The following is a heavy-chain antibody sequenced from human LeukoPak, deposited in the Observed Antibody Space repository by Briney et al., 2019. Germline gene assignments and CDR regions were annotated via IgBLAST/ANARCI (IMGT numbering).Heavy chain of an antibody. CDR1: DGSISSVNHY. CDR2: IYSTGST. D-gene: IGHD5/OR15-5a*01. J-gene: IGHJ4*02. CDR3: ARGVSTINFDY. Sequence: SQTLSLTYAVYDGSISSVNHYWSWIRQPAGKGLEWIGRIYSTGSTNYNPSLKSRVTISIDTSKRQFSLKLSSVTATDTAIYYCARGVSTINFDYWGQGTLVTVSS. V-gene: IGHV4-61*02.